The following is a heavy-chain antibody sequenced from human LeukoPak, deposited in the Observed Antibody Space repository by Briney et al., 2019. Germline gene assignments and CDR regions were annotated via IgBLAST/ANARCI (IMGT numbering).Heavy chain of an antibody. V-gene: IGHV4-61*01. CDR2: IYYSGST. CDR3: ARVYSYALDY. J-gene: IGHJ4*02. D-gene: IGHD5-18*01. CDR1: GGSVSSDSHY. Sequence: SETLSLTCTVSGGSVSSDSHYWSWIRQPPGKGLEWIGYIYYSGSTNYNPSLKSRATISLDTSKNQFSLKLSSVTAADTAVYYCARVYSYALDYWGQGTLVTVSS.